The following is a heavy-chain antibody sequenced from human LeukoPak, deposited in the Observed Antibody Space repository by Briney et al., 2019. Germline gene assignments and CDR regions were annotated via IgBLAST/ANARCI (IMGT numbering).Heavy chain of an antibody. CDR1: GLTFRNHA. Sequence: GGSLRLSCAASGLTFRNHAIHWVRQAPGKGLEWVTVISHDGGNDYYRDSVKGRFTISRDNSRNTVFLQMNSLRPGDTAVYYCVGSPAYCNMDVWGKGTTVTVSS. D-gene: IGHD3-10*01. J-gene: IGHJ6*03. V-gene: IGHV3-30*04. CDR2: ISHDGGND. CDR3: VGSPAYCNMDV.